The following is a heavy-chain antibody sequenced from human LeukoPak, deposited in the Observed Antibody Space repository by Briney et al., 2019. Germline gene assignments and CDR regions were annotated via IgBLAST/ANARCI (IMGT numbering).Heavy chain of an antibody. V-gene: IGHV3-48*03. CDR3: LKQQLYYFDY. CDR2: ISISGSSI. J-gene: IGHJ4*02. Sequence: GGSLRLSCAASGFTFSRYEMNWVRQAPGKGLEWVSYISISGSSIYYADSVEGRFTISRDNAKNSLYLQMNSLRAEDTAVYYCLKQQLYYFDYWGQGTLVTVSS. D-gene: IGHD6-13*01. CDR1: GFTFSRYE.